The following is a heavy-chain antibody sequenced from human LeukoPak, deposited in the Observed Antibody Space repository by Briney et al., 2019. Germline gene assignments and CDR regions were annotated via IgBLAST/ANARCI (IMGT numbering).Heavy chain of an antibody. D-gene: IGHD5-18*01. CDR3: AGESRGSSLYSYGPNFDY. CDR2: INHSGST. CDR1: GGSFSGYY. J-gene: IGHJ4*02. Sequence: PSETLSLTCAVYGGSFSGYYWSWIRQPPGKGLEWIGEINHSGSTNYNPSLESRVTISVDTSKNQFSLKLSSVTAADTAVYYCAGESRGSSLYSYGPNFDYWGQGTLVTVSS. V-gene: IGHV4-34*01.